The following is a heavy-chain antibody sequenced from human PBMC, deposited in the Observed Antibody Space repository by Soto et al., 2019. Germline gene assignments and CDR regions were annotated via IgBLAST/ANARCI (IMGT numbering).Heavy chain of an antibody. CDR2: IIPIFGTP. CDR3: ARDLAVDIGRGASSYGMDV. Sequence: ASVKVSCKASGGTFSSYAISWVRQAPGQGLEWMGGIIPIFGTPNYAQKFQGRVTITAGESTSTVYMELSSLRAEDTAVYYCARDLAVDIGRGASSYGMDVWGQGTTVTVSS. V-gene: IGHV1-69*13. CDR1: GGTFSSYA. J-gene: IGHJ6*02. D-gene: IGHD2-15*01.